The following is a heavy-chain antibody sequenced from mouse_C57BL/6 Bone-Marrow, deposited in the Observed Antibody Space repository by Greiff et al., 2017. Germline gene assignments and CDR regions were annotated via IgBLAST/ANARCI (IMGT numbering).Heavy chain of an antibody. CDR2: IDPGDGDT. J-gene: IGHJ2*01. V-gene: IGHV14-4*01. CDR3: ARQLDYFDY. CDR1: GFNIKDDY. D-gene: IGHD3-2*01. Sequence: VQLKESGAELVRPGASVKLSCTASGFNIKDDYMHWVKQRPEQGLEWIGWIDPGDGDTNYNGKFKGKATLTADKSSSTAYMQLSSLTSEDAAVYFCARQLDYFDYWGQGTTLTVSS.